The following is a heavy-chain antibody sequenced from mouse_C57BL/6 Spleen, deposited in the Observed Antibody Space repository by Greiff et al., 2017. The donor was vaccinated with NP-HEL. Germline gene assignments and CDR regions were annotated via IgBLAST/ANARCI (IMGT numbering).Heavy chain of an antibody. CDR2: INYDGSST. CDR1: GFTFSDYY. V-gene: IGHV5-16*01. D-gene: IGHD2-4*01. CDR3: AREGIYDYDGGFAY. J-gene: IGHJ3*01. Sequence: EVQVVESEGGLVQPGSSMKLSCTASGFTFSDYYMAWVRQVPEKGLEWVANINYDGSSTYYLDSLKSRFIISRDNAKNILYLQMSSLKSEDTATYYCAREGIYDYDGGFAYWGQGTLVTVSA.